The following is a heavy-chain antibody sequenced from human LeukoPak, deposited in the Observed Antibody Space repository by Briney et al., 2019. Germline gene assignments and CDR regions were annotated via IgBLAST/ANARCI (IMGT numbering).Heavy chain of an antibody. CDR1: GGTFSSYT. CDR2: IIPIFGTA. J-gene: IGHJ5*02. D-gene: IGHD6-19*01. Sequence: SVKVSCKASGGTFSSYTISWVRQAPGQGLEWMGGIIPIFGTANYAQKFQGRVTITADESTSTAYMELSSLRSEDTAVYYCARTGIAVAHGWFDPWGQGTLVTVSS. V-gene: IGHV1-69*13. CDR3: ARTGIAVAHGWFDP.